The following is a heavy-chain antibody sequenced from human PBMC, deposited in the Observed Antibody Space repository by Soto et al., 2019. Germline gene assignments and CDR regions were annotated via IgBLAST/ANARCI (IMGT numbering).Heavy chain of an antibody. V-gene: IGHV4-39*01. Sequence: QLQLQESGPGLVKPSETLSLTCTVSGDSISSGSAYWGWVRQPPGKGLEWIGSFYYSGNTHYNPSLKSRATISVDTAKNQFSLKLSSVTATDRAVYYCASHLGPTGPSDWGQGTLVTVSS. CDR2: FYYSGNT. J-gene: IGHJ4*02. D-gene: IGHD1-26*01. CDR1: GDSISSGSAY. CDR3: ASHLGPTGPSD.